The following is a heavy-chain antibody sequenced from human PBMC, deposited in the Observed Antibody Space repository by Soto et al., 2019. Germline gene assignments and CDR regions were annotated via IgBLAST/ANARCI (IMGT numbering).Heavy chain of an antibody. Sequence: QVQLVQSGAEVKKPGSSVKVSCKASGGTFSSYTISWVRQAPGQGLEWMGRIIPILGIANYAQKFQGRVTITADKSTSTAYMELSSLRSEDTAVYYFAREAYYYGSGAFFDFWGQGTLVTVSS. D-gene: IGHD3-10*01. V-gene: IGHV1-69*08. CDR1: GGTFSSYT. CDR3: AREAYYYGSGAFFDF. CDR2: IIPILGIA. J-gene: IGHJ4*02.